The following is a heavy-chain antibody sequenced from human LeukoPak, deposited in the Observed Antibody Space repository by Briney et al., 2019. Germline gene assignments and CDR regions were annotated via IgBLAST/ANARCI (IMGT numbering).Heavy chain of an antibody. J-gene: IGHJ5*02. D-gene: IGHD3-10*01. CDR1: GGTFSSYA. CDR2: IIPIFGTA. CDR3: ARSLIPYYYGTGSYWFDP. V-gene: IGHV1-69*05. Sequence: ASVKVSCKASGGTFSSYAISWVRQAPGQGLEWMGRIIPIFGTANYAQKFQGRVTITTDESTSTAYMELSSLRSEDTAVYYCARSLIPYYYGTGSYWFDPWGQGTLVTVSS.